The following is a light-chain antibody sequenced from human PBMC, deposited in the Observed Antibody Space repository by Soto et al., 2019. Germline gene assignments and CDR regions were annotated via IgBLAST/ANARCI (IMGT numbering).Light chain of an antibody. CDR2: DVS. CDR3: SSYTSSSNFYV. J-gene: IGLJ1*01. CDR1: SSDVGGYNY. Sequence: QSALTQPASVSGSPGQSITISCTGTSSDVGGYNYVSWYQQHPGKAPKLMIYDVSNRPSGVSSRFSGSKSGNTASLTISGLQAEDEADYYCSSYTSSSNFYVFGTGTKVTVL. V-gene: IGLV2-14*01.